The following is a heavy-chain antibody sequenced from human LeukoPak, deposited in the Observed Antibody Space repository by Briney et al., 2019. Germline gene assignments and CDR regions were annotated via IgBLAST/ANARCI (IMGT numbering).Heavy chain of an antibody. Sequence: PGGSLRLSCAASGFTFSSYGMSWVRQAPGKGLEWVAFIRYDGTNKYYADSVKGRFTISRDNAKNSLYLQMNSLRAEDTAVYYCARERPSVLLWFGEFDYWGQGTLVTVSS. CDR2: IRYDGTNK. D-gene: IGHD3-10*01. J-gene: IGHJ4*02. CDR1: GFTFSSYG. V-gene: IGHV3-30*02. CDR3: ARERPSVLLWFGEFDY.